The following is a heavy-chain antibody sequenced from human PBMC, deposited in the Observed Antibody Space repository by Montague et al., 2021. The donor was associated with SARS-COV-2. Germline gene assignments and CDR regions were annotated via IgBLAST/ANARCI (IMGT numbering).Heavy chain of an antibody. D-gene: IGHD1-1*01. V-gene: IGHV4-4*07. CDR3: ARDGLERQWWMLGWFDP. CDR1: GASINSRY. J-gene: IGHJ5*02. Sequence: SETLSLTCTVSGASINSRYWTWIRQPAGKGLEWIGRIYTSGSTNYNPSLKSRVTMSVDTSKNQFSLKLRSVTAADTAVYFCARDGLERQWWMLGWFDPWGQGTLVTVSS. CDR2: IYTSGST.